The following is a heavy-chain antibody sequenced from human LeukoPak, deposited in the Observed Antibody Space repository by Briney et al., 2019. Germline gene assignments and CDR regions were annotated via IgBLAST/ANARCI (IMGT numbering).Heavy chain of an antibody. CDR1: GYTFTSYG. Sequence: ASVKVSFKASGYTFTSYGISWVRQAPGQGREWMGWISAYNGNTNYAQKLQGRVTLLTHKSTSTAYKELRSLRSGDTAVYYCARTRFYGDYDHLRGQGTLGTVSS. V-gene: IGHV1-18*01. CDR3: ARTRFYGDYDHL. D-gene: IGHD4-17*01. J-gene: IGHJ4*02. CDR2: ISAYNGNT.